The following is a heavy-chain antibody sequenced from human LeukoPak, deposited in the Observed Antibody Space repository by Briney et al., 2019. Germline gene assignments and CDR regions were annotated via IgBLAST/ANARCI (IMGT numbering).Heavy chain of an antibody. Sequence: GGSLRLSCAASGFTFSNAWMSWVRQAPGKGLEWVGRIKSKTDGGTTDYAAPVKGRFTISRDDSKNTLYLQMNSLKTEDTAVYYCTTALYYYDSSGYPLRFDYWGQGTLVTVSP. CDR2: IKSKTDGGTT. V-gene: IGHV3-15*01. CDR3: TTALYYYDSSGYPLRFDY. CDR1: GFTFSNAW. J-gene: IGHJ4*02. D-gene: IGHD3-22*01.